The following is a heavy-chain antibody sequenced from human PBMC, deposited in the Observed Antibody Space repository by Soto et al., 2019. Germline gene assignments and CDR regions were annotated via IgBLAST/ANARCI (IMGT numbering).Heavy chain of an antibody. Sequence: VGSLRLSCAASGFTISGYAMHWARQAPGKGLEWVAVISFDGSNEYHADSVKGRFTISRDKSKNTLYLQMNSLRAEDTAVYYCARGSGSQIQLFEDWGQGTLVTVSS. V-gene: IGHV3-30-3*01. CDR2: ISFDGSNE. CDR1: GFTISGYA. D-gene: IGHD5-18*01. J-gene: IGHJ4*02. CDR3: ARGSGSQIQLFED.